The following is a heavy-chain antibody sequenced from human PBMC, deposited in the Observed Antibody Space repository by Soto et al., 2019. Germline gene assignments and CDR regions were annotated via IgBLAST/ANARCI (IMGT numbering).Heavy chain of an antibody. V-gene: IGHV4-34*01. CDR3: ARGRTAIATRWFDS. CDR2: ITSSGTT. CDR1: GGSFSDSY. Sequence: QVQLQQWGAGLLKPSETLSLTCAVFGGSFSDSYWSWIRQSPGKGLEWIGEITSSGTTYYNPSLKSRVTISGDTSTNHFSLEVRSVTAADTAVYYCARGRTAIATRWFDSWGQGTLVTVSS. D-gene: IGHD1-1*01. J-gene: IGHJ5*01.